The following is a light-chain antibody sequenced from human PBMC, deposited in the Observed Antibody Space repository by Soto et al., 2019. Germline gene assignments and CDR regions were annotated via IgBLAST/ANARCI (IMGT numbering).Light chain of an antibody. V-gene: IGLV2-14*03. CDR1: SSDVGGYNY. Sequence: QSALTQPASVSGSPGQSITISCTGTSSDVGGYNYVSWYQHHPGKAPKLMIYDVSSRPSGVSNRFSGSKSGNTAFLTISGLQAEDEADYYCSSYTSIGTLVILGGGTKLTVL. CDR3: SSYTSIGTLVI. CDR2: DVS. J-gene: IGLJ2*01.